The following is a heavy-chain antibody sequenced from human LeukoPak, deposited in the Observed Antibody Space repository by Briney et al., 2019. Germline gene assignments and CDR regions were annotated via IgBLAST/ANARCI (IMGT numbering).Heavy chain of an antibody. CDR2: INHSGST. J-gene: IGHJ4*02. CDR3: ARGIGSVVVTASPFDY. CDR1: GGSFSGYY. D-gene: IGHD2-21*02. V-gene: IGHV4-34*01. Sequence: SETLSLTSAVYGGSFSGYYWSWIRQPPGKGREWIGEINHSGSTNYNPSLKSRVTISVDTSKNQFSLKLSSVTAADTAVYYCARGIGSVVVTASPFDYWGQGTLVTVSS.